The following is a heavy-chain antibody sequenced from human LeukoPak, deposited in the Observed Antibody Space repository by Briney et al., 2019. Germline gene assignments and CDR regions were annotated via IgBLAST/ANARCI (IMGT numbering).Heavy chain of an antibody. V-gene: IGHV1-69*05. CDR2: IIPIFGTA. CDR1: GGTFSSYA. Sequence: SVKVSCKASGGTFSSYAISWVRQAPGQGLEWMGGIIPIFGTANYAQKLQGRVTMTTDTSTSTAYMELRSLRSDDTAVYYCARGPYYDSSGYPDFDLWGRGTLVTVSS. D-gene: IGHD3-22*01. J-gene: IGHJ2*01. CDR3: ARGPYYDSSGYPDFDL.